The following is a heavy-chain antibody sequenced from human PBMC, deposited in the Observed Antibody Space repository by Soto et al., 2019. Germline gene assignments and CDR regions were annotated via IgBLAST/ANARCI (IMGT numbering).Heavy chain of an antibody. CDR1: GLTFGSRA. CDR2: ITDNGGDA. D-gene: IGHD3-10*01. J-gene: IGHJ4*02. CDR3: ARGSTESYPGSRIFDF. Sequence: GGSLRLSCVASGLTFGSRAVSWVRQAPGEGLQWVATITDNGGDAKYADSVRGRFVISRDNSKKTLYLQMTSLTAEDSAMYFCARGSTESYPGSRIFDFWGRGTLVTVSS. V-gene: IGHV3-23*01.